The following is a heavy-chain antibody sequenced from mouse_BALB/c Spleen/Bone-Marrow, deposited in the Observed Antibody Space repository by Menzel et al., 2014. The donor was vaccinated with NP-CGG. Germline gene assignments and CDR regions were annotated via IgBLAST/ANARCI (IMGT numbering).Heavy chain of an antibody. CDR1: GYTFTSSW. CDR3: ARSGFDY. CDR2: IHPNRGNT. D-gene: IGHD4-1*01. Sequence: QVQLKHSGSVLVRPGASVKLSCKASGYTFTSSWMHWAKQRPGQGLEWIGEIHPNRGNTNYNEKFKGKATLTVDTCSSTAYVDLSNLTSEDSAVYYCARSGFDYWGQGTTLTVSS. J-gene: IGHJ2*01. V-gene: IGHV1S130*01.